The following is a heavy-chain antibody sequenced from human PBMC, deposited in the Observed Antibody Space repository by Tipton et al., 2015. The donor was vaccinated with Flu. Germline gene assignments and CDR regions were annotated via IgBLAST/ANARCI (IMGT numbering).Heavy chain of an antibody. CDR2: IDRSGNT. V-gene: IGHV4-38-2*01. CDR3: ARSTYYYGSGSSDY. Sequence: TLSLTCSVSGFSSTTAYYWAWIRQPPGKGLEWIGTIDRSGNTHYNPSLESRVTISVDTAKNQFSQRLNSVTASDTAVYYCARSTYYYGSGSSDYWGQGTLVTVSS. D-gene: IGHD3-10*01. CDR1: GFSSTTAYY. J-gene: IGHJ4*02.